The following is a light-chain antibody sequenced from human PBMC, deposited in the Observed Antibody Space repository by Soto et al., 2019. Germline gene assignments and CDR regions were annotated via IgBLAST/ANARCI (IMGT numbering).Light chain of an antibody. J-gene: IGLJ2*01. V-gene: IGLV2-14*01. Sequence: QSALTQPASVSGSPGQSITIACTGTNRDVGSYNLVSWYQQRPGEAPKLIISEVRNRPSGISYRFTGSKSGNTASLTISGLQAEDEADYYCISYTSSSTLEVVFGGGTKVTVL. CDR3: ISYTSSSTLEVV. CDR1: NRDVGSYNL. CDR2: EVR.